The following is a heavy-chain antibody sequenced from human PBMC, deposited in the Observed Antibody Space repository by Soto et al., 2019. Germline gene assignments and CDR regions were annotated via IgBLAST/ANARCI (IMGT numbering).Heavy chain of an antibody. V-gene: IGHV3-72*01. CDR2: IRNKANSYTT. CDR3: VRAQYGGNRWFDS. CDR1: GFTFSDHY. J-gene: IGHJ5*01. D-gene: IGHD4-17*01. Sequence: PGGSLRLSCASSGFTFSDHYMDWVRQAPGKGLEWVGRIRNKANSYTTEYAASVKGRFAVSRDDSKNSFYLQMNSLKTEDTAVYYCVRAQYGGNRWFDSWGRGTLVTVSS.